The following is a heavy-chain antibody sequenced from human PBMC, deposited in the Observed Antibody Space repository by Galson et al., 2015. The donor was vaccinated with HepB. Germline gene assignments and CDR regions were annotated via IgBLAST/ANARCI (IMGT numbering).Heavy chain of an antibody. CDR2: ISYDGSNK. D-gene: IGHD6-19*01. CDR1: GFTFSSYA. V-gene: IGHV3-30-3*01. J-gene: IGHJ4*02. Sequence: SLRLSCAASGFTFSSYAMHWVRQAPGKGLEWVAVISYDGSNKYYADSVKGRFTISRDNSKNTLYLQMNSLRAEDTAVYYCARDQQWLVGDYWGQGTLVTVSS. CDR3: ARDQQWLVGDY.